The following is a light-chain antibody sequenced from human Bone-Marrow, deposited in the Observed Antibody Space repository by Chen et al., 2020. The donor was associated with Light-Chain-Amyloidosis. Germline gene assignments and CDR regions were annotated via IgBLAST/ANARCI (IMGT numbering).Light chain of an antibody. Sequence: DIQLTQSPSFLSASVGDRVTITCRASQGISSYLAWYQQKPGKAPKLLIYAASTLQSGVPSRFSGSGSGTEFTLTISSLQPEDFATYYCQHRNTYTLFGGGTKVEIK. V-gene: IGKV1-9*01. CDR1: QGISSY. CDR3: QHRNTYTL. J-gene: IGKJ4*01. CDR2: AAS.